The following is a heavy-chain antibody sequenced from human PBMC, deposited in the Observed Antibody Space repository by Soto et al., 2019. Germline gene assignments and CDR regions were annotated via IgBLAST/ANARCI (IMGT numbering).Heavy chain of an antibody. CDR3: ATHLGPPRQYYFDY. CDR2: IIPIFGTA. CDR1: GGTFSSYA. J-gene: IGHJ4*02. Sequence: QVQLVQSGAEVKKPGSSVKVSCKASGGTFSSYAISWVRQAPGQGLEWMGGIIPIFGTANYAQKFQGRVTITADESTRTAYMERSSLRSEDTAVYYCATHLGPPRQYYFDYWGQGTLVTVSS. V-gene: IGHV1-69*12.